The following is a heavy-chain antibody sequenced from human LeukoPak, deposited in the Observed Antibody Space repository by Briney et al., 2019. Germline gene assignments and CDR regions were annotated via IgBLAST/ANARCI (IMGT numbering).Heavy chain of an antibody. J-gene: IGHJ4*02. CDR1: GFTFDEYA. CDR3: AKSDYFDS. Sequence: ECGGSLRLSCAASGFTFDEYAMHWVRQAPGKGLVWVSRIKSDGSSTTYADSVKGRFTISRDNARNTLYLQMNSLRAEDTAVYYCAKSDYFDSWGQGTLVTVSS. V-gene: IGHV3-74*01. CDR2: IKSDGSST.